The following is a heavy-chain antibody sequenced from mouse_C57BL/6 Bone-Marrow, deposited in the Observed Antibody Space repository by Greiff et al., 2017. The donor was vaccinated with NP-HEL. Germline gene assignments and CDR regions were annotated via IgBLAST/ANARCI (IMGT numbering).Heavy chain of an antibody. J-gene: IGHJ3*01. CDR3: ARDWDGFFAY. CDR1: GYTFTSSW. D-gene: IGHD4-1*01. CDR2: IDPSDSYT. Sequence: QVQLQQPGAELVMPGASVKLSCKASGYTFTSSWMHWVKQRPGQGLEWIGEIDPSDSYTNYNQKFKGTSTLTVDKSSRTAYMQLSSLTSEDSAVYYCARDWDGFFAYWGQGTLVTVSA. V-gene: IGHV1-69*01.